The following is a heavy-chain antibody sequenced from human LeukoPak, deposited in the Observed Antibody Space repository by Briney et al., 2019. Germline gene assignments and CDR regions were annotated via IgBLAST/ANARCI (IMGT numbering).Heavy chain of an antibody. D-gene: IGHD6-13*01. J-gene: IGHJ4*02. CDR1: GFTFSDYY. V-gene: IGHV3-30*03. Sequence: GGSLRLSCAASGFTFSDYYMSWIRQAPGKGLEWVAVISYDGSNKYYADSVKGRFTISRDNSKNTLYLQMNSLRAEVTAVYYCARQSSSWYYFDYWGQGTLVTVSS. CDR2: ISYDGSNK. CDR3: ARQSSSWYYFDY.